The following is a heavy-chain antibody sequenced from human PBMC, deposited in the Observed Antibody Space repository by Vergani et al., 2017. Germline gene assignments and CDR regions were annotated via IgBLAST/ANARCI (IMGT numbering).Heavy chain of an antibody. CDR2: IWYDGSTK. V-gene: IGHV3-33*01. J-gene: IGHJ6*02. D-gene: IGHD3-22*01. Sequence: QVQLVESGGGVVQPGRSLRLSCAASGFTFSSYGMHWVRQAPGKGLEWVAVIWYDGSTKYYADSVKGRFTISRDNSKNTLYLQMNSLRAEDTAVYYCARSGFGWLFRYYYGMDVWGQGTTVTVSS. CDR3: ARSGFGWLFRYYYGMDV. CDR1: GFTFSSYG.